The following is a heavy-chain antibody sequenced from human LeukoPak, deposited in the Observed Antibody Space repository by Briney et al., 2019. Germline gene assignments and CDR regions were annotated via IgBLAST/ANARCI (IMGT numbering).Heavy chain of an antibody. Sequence: SETLSLTCTVSGGSISSSSYYWGWIRQPPGKGLEWIGSIYYSGSTYYNPSLKSRVTISVDTSKNQFSLKLSSVTAADTAVYYCARDVRRYSSGWYYFDSWGQGTLVTVSS. CDR1: GGSISSSSYY. V-gene: IGHV4-39*02. CDR2: IYYSGST. D-gene: IGHD6-19*01. J-gene: IGHJ4*02. CDR3: ARDVRRYSSGWYYFDS.